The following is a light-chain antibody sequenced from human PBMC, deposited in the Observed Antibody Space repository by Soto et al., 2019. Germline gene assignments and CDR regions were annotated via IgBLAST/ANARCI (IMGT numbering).Light chain of an antibody. Sequence: QSVLTQSASVSGYPGQSITISCTGTSSDVGSSNYVSWYQQYPGKVPKLLIDRVSNRPSGVSNRFSGSKSVYTASLTISRLQTEDEADYFCTSSTIDSRYVFGTGTKLTVL. CDR1: SSDVGSSNY. J-gene: IGLJ1*01. V-gene: IGLV2-14*01. CDR2: RVS. CDR3: TSSTIDSRYV.